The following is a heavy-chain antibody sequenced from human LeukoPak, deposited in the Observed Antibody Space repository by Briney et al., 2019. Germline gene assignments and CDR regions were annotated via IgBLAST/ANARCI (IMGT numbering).Heavy chain of an antibody. Sequence: ASVKVSCKASGGTFSSYGISWVRQAPGQGLEWMGWISAYNGNTNYAQKLQGRVTMTTGTSTSTAYMELRSLRSDDTAVYYCARDEYSSSWYVVDYWGQGTLVTVSS. CDR1: GGTFSSYG. CDR2: ISAYNGNT. V-gene: IGHV1-18*01. CDR3: ARDEYSSSWYVVDY. J-gene: IGHJ4*02. D-gene: IGHD6-13*01.